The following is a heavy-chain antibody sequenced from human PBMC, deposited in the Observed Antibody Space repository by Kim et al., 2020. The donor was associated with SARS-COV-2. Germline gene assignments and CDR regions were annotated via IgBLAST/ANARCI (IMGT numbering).Heavy chain of an antibody. CDR2: INHSGST. CDR3: AKYVDTAMVT. Sequence: SETLSLTCAVYGGSFSGYYWSWIRQPPGKGLEWIGEINHSGSTNYNPSLKSRVTISVDTSKNQFSLKLSSVTAADTAVYYCAKYVDTAMVTWGQGTLVTV. D-gene: IGHD5-18*01. V-gene: IGHV4-34*01. J-gene: IGHJ4*02. CDR1: GGSFSGYY.